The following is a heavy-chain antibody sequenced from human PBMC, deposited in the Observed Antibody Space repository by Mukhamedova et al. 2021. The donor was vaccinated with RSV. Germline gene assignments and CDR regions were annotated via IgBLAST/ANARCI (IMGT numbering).Heavy chain of an antibody. CDR2: ISSSGSTI. Sequence: GKGLEWVSYISSSGSTIYYADSVKGRFTISRDNAKNSLYLQMNSLRAEHTAVYYCARVGNYDFSYYFDYWGQGTLVTVSS. CDR3: ARVGNYDFSYYFDY. J-gene: IGHJ4*02. V-gene: IGHV3-48*03. D-gene: IGHD3-3*01.